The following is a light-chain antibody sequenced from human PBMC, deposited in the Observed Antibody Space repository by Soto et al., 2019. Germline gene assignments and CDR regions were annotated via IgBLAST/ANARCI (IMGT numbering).Light chain of an antibody. CDR2: GAS. J-gene: IGKJ4*01. CDR3: QQYASSPLT. V-gene: IGKV3-20*01. CDR1: QTVGRKY. Sequence: ENVLTQSPGTLSLSPGERATLSCRASQTVGRKYLAWYQQKPGQAPRLLISGASNRATGIPDRFSGSGSGTDFTLTISRLEPEDFAVYYCQQYASSPLTFGGGAKVEI.